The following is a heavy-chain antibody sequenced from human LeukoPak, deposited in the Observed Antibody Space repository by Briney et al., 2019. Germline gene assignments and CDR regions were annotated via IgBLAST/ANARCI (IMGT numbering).Heavy chain of an antibody. J-gene: IGHJ3*02. CDR3: AREWFGELGDAFDI. D-gene: IGHD3-10*01. V-gene: IGHV3-21*01. CDR2: ISSSSSYI. CDR1: GFTFSSYS. Sequence: GGSLRLSCAASGFTFSSYSKNWVRQAPGKGLEWVSSISSSSSYIYYADSVKGRFTISRDNAKNSLYLQMNSLRAEDTAVYYCAREWFGELGDAFDIWGQGTMVTVSS.